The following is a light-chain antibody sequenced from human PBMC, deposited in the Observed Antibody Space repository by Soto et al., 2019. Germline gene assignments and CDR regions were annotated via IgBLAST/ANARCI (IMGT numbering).Light chain of an antibody. CDR2: AVS. CDR3: QQRSNWPPIT. Sequence: DIPMTQSPSSLSASVGDRITITCRASQSIGSYLNWYQHKPGRAPKFLIYAVSTLQSWVPSRFNGSGSGTDFTLTISSLQPEDFAVYYCQQRSNWPPITFGQGTRLEIK. J-gene: IGKJ5*01. V-gene: IGKV1-39*01. CDR1: QSIGSY.